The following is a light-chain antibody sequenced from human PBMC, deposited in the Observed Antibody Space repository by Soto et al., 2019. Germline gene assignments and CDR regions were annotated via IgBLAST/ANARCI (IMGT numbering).Light chain of an antibody. V-gene: IGKV3-11*01. J-gene: IGKJ3*01. CDR3: HQRSNWPLT. Sequence: EIVLTQSPATLSLSPGERGTLSCRASQSISSYLAWYQQKPGQAPRLLIYDASNRSTGVPDRFSGSGSGTDFTLNISSLEPEDFAVYYCHQRSNWPLTFGPGTKVDIK. CDR2: DAS. CDR1: QSISSY.